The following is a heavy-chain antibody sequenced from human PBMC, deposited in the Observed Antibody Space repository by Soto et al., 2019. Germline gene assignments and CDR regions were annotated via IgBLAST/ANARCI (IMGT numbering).Heavy chain of an antibody. V-gene: IGHV1-69*02. D-gene: IGHD6-13*01. CDR3: ARPNSGSWFAYYFQH. J-gene: IGHJ1*01. Sequence: QVQLVQSGAEVKKPGSSVKVSCKASGGTFSSYTISWVRQAPGQGLEWMGRIIPILGIANYAQKFQGRVTIPADKSTSTAYMELRSLRSEDTAVYYCARPNSGSWFAYYFQHWGQGTLVTVSS. CDR1: GGTFSSYT. CDR2: IIPILGIA.